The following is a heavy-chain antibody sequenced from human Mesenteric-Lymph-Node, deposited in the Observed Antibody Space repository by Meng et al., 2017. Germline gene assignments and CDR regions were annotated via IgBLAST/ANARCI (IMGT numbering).Heavy chain of an antibody. J-gene: IGHJ4*02. CDR3: ARARGGWYSDY. V-gene: IGHV3-21*01. CDR1: GFTFSSYS. Sequence: EVQLVESGGGLVKPGGSLRLSCAASGFTFSSYSMNWVRQAPGKGLEWVSSITNTNYMYYADSVKGRFTISRDNAKNSLFLQMNSLRAEDTAVYYCARARGGWYSDYWGQGDLVTVSS. CDR2: ITNTNYM. D-gene: IGHD6-19*01.